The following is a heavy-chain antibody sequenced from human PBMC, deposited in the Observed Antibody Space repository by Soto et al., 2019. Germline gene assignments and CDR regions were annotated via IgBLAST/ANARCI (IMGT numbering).Heavy chain of an antibody. CDR1: GGTFSSYA. J-gene: IGHJ3*02. D-gene: IGHD3-22*01. V-gene: IGHV1-69*01. CDR2: MIPIFGTA. Sequence: QVELVQSGAEVKKPGSSVKVSCKASGGTFSSYAISWVRQAPGQGLEWMGGMIPIFGTANYAQKFQGRVTITADESTSTAYMELSSLRCEDTAVYYCARDAYYYDSSDPGAFDIWGQGTMVTVSS. CDR3: ARDAYYYDSSDPGAFDI.